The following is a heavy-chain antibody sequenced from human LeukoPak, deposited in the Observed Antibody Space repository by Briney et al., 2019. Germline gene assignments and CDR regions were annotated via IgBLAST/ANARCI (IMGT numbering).Heavy chain of an antibody. Sequence: ASVKVSCKASGYTFTSYGISWVRQATGQGLEWMGWISAYNGNTNYAQKLQGRVTMTTDTSTSTAYMELRSLRSDDTAVYYCARDGEDGSGSYWGWGYYYYGMDVWGQGTTVTVSS. CDR3: ARDGEDGSGSYWGWGYYYYGMDV. CDR1: GYTFTSYG. CDR2: ISAYNGNT. J-gene: IGHJ6*02. V-gene: IGHV1-18*01. D-gene: IGHD3-10*01.